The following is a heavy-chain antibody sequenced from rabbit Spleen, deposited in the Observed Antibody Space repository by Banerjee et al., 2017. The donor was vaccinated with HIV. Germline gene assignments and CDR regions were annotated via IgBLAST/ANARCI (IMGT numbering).Heavy chain of an antibody. CDR3: ARDTSSSFSSYGMDL. V-gene: IGHV1S40*01. CDR2: INTATGKA. D-gene: IGHD1-1*01. Sequence: QSLEESGGDLVKPGASLTLTCSASGVSFSSNYYICWVCQAPGKGLEWIACINTATGKAVYATWAKGRFTISKTSSTTVTLQMTSLTAADTATYFCARDTSSSFSSYGMDLWGPGTLVPVS. CDR1: GVSFSSNYY. J-gene: IGHJ6*01.